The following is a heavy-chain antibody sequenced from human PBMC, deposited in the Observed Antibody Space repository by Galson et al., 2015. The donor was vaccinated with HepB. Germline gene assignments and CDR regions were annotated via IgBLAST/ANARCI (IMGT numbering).Heavy chain of an antibody. CDR3: ARDPRSPYYDFWSGYQTSNWFDP. Sequence: SVKVSCKASGCTFTSYGISWVRQAPGQGLEWMGWISAYNGNTNYAQRLQGRVTMTTDTSTSTAYMELRSLRSDDTAVYYCARDPRSPYYDFWSGYQTSNWFDPWGQGTLVTVSS. CDR1: GCTFTSYG. CDR2: ISAYNGNT. D-gene: IGHD3-3*01. J-gene: IGHJ5*02. V-gene: IGHV1-18*01.